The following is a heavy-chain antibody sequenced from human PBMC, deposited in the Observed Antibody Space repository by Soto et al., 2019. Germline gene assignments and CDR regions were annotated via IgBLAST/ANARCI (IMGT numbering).Heavy chain of an antibody. CDR3: AKRATGTYFAY. CDR1: GFTFSSYA. Sequence: EVQLLESGGGLVQPGGSLRLSCAASGFTFSSYAMSWVRQAPGKGLEWVLVISGSGDSTYYADSVKGRFTISRDNSKNAPYLQMNSLRAEDTALYYCAKRATGTYFAYWGQGTLVTVSS. V-gene: IGHV3-23*01. CDR2: ISGSGDST. D-gene: IGHD1-1*01. J-gene: IGHJ4*02.